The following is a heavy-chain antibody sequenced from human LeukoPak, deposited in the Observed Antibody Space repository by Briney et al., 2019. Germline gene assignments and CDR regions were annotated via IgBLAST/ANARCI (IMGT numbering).Heavy chain of an antibody. Sequence: GGSLRLSCAASGFTVSSNYMSWVRQAPGKGLEWVSVIYSGGSTYYADSVKGRFTISRDNSKNTLYLQMNSLRAEDTAVYYCARDGTMVRGVQKPLDYWGQGTLVTVSS. D-gene: IGHD3-10*01. CDR1: GFTVSSNY. J-gene: IGHJ4*02. CDR2: IYSGGST. V-gene: IGHV3-66*01. CDR3: ARDGTMVRGVQKPLDY.